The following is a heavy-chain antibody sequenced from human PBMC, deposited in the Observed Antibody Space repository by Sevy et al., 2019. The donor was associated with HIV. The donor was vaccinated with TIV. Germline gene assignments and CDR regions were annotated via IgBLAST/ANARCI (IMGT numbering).Heavy chain of an antibody. D-gene: IGHD6-6*01. CDR3: ARESGWKAARQYYFDY. V-gene: IGHV1-18*04. Sequence: ASVKVSCKASGYTFTSYGISCVRRAPGQGLEWMGWISAYNGITNYAQKLQGRVTMTTDTSTSTAYMELRSLRSDDTAVYYCARESGWKAARQYYFDYWGQGTLVTVSS. CDR1: GYTFTSYG. J-gene: IGHJ4*02. CDR2: ISAYNGIT.